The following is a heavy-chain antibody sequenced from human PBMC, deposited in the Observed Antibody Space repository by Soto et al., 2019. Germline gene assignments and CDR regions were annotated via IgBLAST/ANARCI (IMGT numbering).Heavy chain of an antibody. V-gene: IGHV2-5*02. CDR3: APAYGGRSLY. CDR1: GFSLSTSTVG. Sequence: QITLKESGPTLVKPTQTLTLTCTFSGFSLSTSTVGVGWIRQPPGKALEWLAVIYRDYAKTYRPSLKSRLTIPKDTSKNQVALTMTNMDPVDTATYYCAPAYGGRSLYWGQGTLVTVSS. J-gene: IGHJ4*02. D-gene: IGHD1-26*01. CDR2: IYRDYAK.